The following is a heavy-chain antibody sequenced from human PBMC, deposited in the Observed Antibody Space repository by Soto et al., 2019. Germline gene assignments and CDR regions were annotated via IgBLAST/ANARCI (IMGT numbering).Heavy chain of an antibody. Sequence: PGESLKISCKGSGYSFAGYWITWVRQKPGKGLEWMGRIDPSDSQTYYSPSFRGHVTISATKSITTVFLQWSSLRASDTAMYYCAKQIYDSDTGPNFQYYFDSWGQGTPVTVSS. V-gene: IGHV5-10-1*01. J-gene: IGHJ4*02. CDR1: GYSFAGYW. CDR2: IDPSDSQT. CDR3: AKQIYDSDTGPNFQYYFDS. D-gene: IGHD3-22*01.